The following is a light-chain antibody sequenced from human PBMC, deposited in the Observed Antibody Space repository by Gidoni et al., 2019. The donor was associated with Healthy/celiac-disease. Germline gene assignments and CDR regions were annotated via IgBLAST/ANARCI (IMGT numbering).Light chain of an antibody. CDR2: AAS. CDR3: QQSYSTPPYT. V-gene: IGKV1-39*01. Sequence: DIQMTQSPSSLSASVGDRVTITCRASQSIISYLNWYQQKPGKAPKLLIYAASRLQSGVPSRFSGSGSGTDFTLTISSLQPEDFATFYCQQSYSTPPYTFGHGTKLEIK. CDR1: QSIISY. J-gene: IGKJ2*01.